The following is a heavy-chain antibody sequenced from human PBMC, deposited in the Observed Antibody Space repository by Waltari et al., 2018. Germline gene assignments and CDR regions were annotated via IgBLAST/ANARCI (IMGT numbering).Heavy chain of an antibody. CDR3: ARAALTGGVFYWFDP. Sequence: QVQLQESGPGLVKPSQTLSLTCTVSGDSITTNNYYWSWIRQPAGKGLEWIGRIYPSGGTNYNPSLKSRVTISLDASKNKFSLNVTSVTAADMARYFCARAALTGGVFYWFDPWGQGTLVTVSS. D-gene: IGHD3-16*01. V-gene: IGHV4-61*02. CDR1: GDSITTNNYY. CDR2: IYPSGGT. J-gene: IGHJ5*02.